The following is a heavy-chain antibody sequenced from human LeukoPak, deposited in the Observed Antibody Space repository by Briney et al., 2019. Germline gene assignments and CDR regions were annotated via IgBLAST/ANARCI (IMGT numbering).Heavy chain of an antibody. D-gene: IGHD6-13*01. CDR2: IYHSGST. CDR1: GGSISSYY. V-gene: IGHV4-38-2*02. Sequence: PSETLSLTCTVSGGSISSYYWGWIRQPPGKGLEWIGSIYHSGSTYYNPSLKSRVTISVDTSKNQFSLKLSSVTAADTAVYYCARRNRSSSWRYYFDYWGQGTLVTVSS. J-gene: IGHJ4*02. CDR3: ARRNRSSSWRYYFDY.